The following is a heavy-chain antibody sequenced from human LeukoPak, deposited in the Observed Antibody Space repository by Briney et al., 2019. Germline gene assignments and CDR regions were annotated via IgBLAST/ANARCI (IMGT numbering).Heavy chain of an antibody. CDR2: IKEDGSEN. CDR1: GFTFSYYW. D-gene: IGHD3-10*01. J-gene: IGHJ4*02. Sequence: GSLRLSCAASGFTFSYYWMSWVRQAPGKGLEWVANIKEDGSENYSVDSVKGRFTISRDNAKNSLYLQMNSLRAEDTAVYYCARAGKTFDYWGQGTLVTVSS. V-gene: IGHV3-7*01. CDR3: ARAGKTFDY.